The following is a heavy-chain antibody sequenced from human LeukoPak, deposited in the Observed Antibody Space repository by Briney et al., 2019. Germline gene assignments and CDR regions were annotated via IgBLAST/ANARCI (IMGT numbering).Heavy chain of an antibody. V-gene: IGHV4-61*02. D-gene: IGHD3-10*01. CDR1: GGSISSGSYY. J-gene: IGHJ6*03. CDR3: ARDFFGSGSYVYYYYYYMDV. CDR2: IYTSGSA. Sequence: SETLSLTCTVSGGSISSGSYYWRWIRQPAGKGLEWIGRIYTSGSANYNPSLKSRVTISVDTSKNHLSLKLSSVTATDTAVYYCARDFFGSGSYVYYYYYYMDVWGKGTTVTVSS.